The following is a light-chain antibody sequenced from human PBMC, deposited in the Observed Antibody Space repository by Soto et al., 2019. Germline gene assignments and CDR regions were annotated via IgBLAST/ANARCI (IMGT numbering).Light chain of an antibody. CDR3: SSYTSSSTLVV. V-gene: IGLV2-14*01. J-gene: IGLJ2*01. CDR2: DVS. Sequence: QSALTQPASVSVSPGQSITISCTGTSSDVGGYNYVSWYQQHPGKAPKLMIYDVSNRPSGVSNRFSGSKSGNTASLTISGLQAEDEDDYYCSSYTSSSTLVVFGGGTKVTVL. CDR1: SSDVGGYNY.